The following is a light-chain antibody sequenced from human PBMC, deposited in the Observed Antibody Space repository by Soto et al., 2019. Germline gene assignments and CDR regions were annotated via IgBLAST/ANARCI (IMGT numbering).Light chain of an antibody. CDR1: SSDVGGYNY. J-gene: IGLJ3*02. V-gene: IGLV2-8*01. Sequence: QSALTQPPSASGSPGQSVTISCTGTSSDVGGYNYVSWYQQHPGKAPKLMIYEVSKRPSGVPDRFSGSKSGNTASLTVSGLQAEDEADYYCSSYAGSKNLVFGRGTKLTVL. CDR2: EVS. CDR3: SSYAGSKNLV.